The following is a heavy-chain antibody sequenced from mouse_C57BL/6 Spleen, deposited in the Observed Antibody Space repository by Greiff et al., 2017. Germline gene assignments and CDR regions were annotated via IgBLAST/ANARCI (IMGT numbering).Heavy chain of an antibody. CDR2: ISDGGSYT. CDR1: GFTFSSYA. Sequence: EVKLMESGGGLVKPGGSLKLSCAASGFTFSSYAMSWVRQTPEKRLEWVATISDGGSYTYYPDNVKGRFTISRDNAKNNLYLQVSHLKSEDTAMYYCARGGTGYYFDYWGQGTTLTVSS. J-gene: IGHJ2*01. V-gene: IGHV5-4*03. CDR3: ARGGTGYYFDY. D-gene: IGHD4-1*01.